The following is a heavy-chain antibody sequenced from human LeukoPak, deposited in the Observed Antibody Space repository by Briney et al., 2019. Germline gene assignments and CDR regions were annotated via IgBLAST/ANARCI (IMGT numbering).Heavy chain of an antibody. CDR2: IYYSGST. V-gene: IGHV4-59*08. Sequence: PSETLSLTCTVSGGSISSYYWSWIRQPPGKGLEWIGYIYYSGSTNYNPSLKSRVTISVDTSKNQFSLKLSSVTAADTAVYYCARGRGSSSPWGYFDYWGQGTLVTVSS. CDR1: GGSISSYY. J-gene: IGHJ4*02. D-gene: IGHD6-13*01. CDR3: ARGRGSSSPWGYFDY.